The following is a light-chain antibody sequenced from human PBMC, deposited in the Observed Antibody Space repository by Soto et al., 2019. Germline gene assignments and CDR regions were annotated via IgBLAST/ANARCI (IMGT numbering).Light chain of an antibody. CDR3: QQRSDWPRT. Sequence: EIVLTQSPATLPLSPGERATLSCRASQSVSNNLAWYQQKPGQAPRLLIYDASSRATGIPARFSGSASGTDFTLTISSLEPEDFAVYYCQQRSDWPRTFGQGTKVDIK. V-gene: IGKV3-11*01. CDR1: QSVSNN. J-gene: IGKJ1*01. CDR2: DAS.